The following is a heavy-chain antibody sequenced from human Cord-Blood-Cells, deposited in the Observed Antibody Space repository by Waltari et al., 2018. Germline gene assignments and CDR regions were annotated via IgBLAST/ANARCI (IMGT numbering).Heavy chain of an antibody. CDR1: GFTFSSYW. CDR3: ARVCGGDCYDAFDS. V-gene: IGHV3-7*01. J-gene: IGHJ3*02. D-gene: IGHD2-21*02. Sequence: EVQLVESGGGLVQPGGSLRLSCAASGFTFSSYWMSWVRQAPGKGLEWVANIKQDGSDKYYVDSVKGRFTISRDNAKNSLYLQMNSLRAEDTAVYYCARVCGGDCYDAFDSWGQGTMVTVSS. CDR2: IKQDGSDK.